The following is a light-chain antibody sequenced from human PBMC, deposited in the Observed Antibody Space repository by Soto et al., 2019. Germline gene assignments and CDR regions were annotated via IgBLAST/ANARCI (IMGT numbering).Light chain of an antibody. CDR2: DAS. CDR1: QGISNY. Sequence: DIQMTQSPSSLSASVGDRVTITCQASQGISNYLNWYQQKPGKAPTLLIYDASNLETGVPSRFSGSGSGTDFTFTISILQPEDIATYYYQQYDNPPLTFGGGTKVEIK. V-gene: IGKV1-33*01. CDR3: QQYDNPPLT. J-gene: IGKJ4*01.